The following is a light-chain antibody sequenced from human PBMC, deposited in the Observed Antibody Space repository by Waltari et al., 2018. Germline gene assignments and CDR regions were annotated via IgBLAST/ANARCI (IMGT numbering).Light chain of an antibody. CDR2: AVS. V-gene: IGLV2-23*02. CDR1: SSDVGTYKR. Sequence: QSALTQPASVSGSPGQSIIISCTGTSSDVGTYKRASWYQQHPGKAPKLMIYAVSKRPSGVSDRFSGSKSGDMASLTISGLQPEDEAEYFCSSYAGSSKGVFGGGTKVTVL. J-gene: IGLJ2*01. CDR3: SSYAGSSKGV.